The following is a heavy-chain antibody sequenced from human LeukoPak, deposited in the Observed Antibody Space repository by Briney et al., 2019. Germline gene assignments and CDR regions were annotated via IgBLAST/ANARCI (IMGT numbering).Heavy chain of an antibody. V-gene: IGHV3-48*03. J-gene: IGHJ4*02. CDR2: IGSGGNPI. Sequence: GGSLRLSCAASGFIFSDYEMNWVRQAPGRGLEWISYIGSGGNPIYYADSVKGRFTISRDNAKNTLFLQLNTLRADDTAIYYCARYIGEDADFQSYFDYWGQGVLVTVSS. D-gene: IGHD4-17*01. CDR3: ARYIGEDADFQSYFDY. CDR1: GFIFSDYE.